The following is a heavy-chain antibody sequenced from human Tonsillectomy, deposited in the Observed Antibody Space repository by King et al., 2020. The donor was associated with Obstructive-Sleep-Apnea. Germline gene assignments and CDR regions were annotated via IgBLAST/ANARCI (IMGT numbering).Heavy chain of an antibody. D-gene: IGHD3-10*01. CDR1: GFTFSKYA. CDR3: ARPEGYYFGSGSYYY. Sequence: LVESGGGLVQPGGSLRLSCAGTGFTFSKYAIHWVRQAPGKGLEYVSAITSNGGGTDYAKSVKGRFTISRDNSKNTLYLQMGSLRTEDMAVYYCARPEGYYFGSGSYYYWGQGTLVTVSS. CDR2: ITSNGGGT. J-gene: IGHJ4*02. V-gene: IGHV3-64*01.